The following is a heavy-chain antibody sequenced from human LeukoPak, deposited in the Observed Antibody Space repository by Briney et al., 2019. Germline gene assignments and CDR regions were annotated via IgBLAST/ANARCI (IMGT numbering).Heavy chain of an antibody. D-gene: IGHD5-18*01. Sequence: SETLSLTCTVSGVSMSSYYWSWIRQPPGKGLEWIGYLYHSGSANYNPSLKSRVTISVDPSKSQFYLKLSSMTAADTAFYYCARNLGYSGSRWFDPWGQGTLVTVSS. CDR3: ARNLGYSGSRWFDP. CDR2: LYHSGSA. V-gene: IGHV4-59*01. CDR1: GVSMSSYY. J-gene: IGHJ5*02.